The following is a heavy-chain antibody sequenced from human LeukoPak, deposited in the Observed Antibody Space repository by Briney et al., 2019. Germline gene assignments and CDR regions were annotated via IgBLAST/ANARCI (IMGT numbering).Heavy chain of an antibody. CDR1: GGSFSGYY. CDR2: IYSSGST. J-gene: IGHJ4*02. Sequence: SETLSLTCAVYGGSFSGYYWSWIRQPPGKGLEWIGYIYSSGSTNYNPSLKSRITISVDTSKNQFSLKLSSVTAADTAVYYCARFAYCGGHCWYYFDYWGQGSLVTVSS. CDR3: ARFAYCGGHCWYYFDY. D-gene: IGHD2-21*02. V-gene: IGHV4-59*01.